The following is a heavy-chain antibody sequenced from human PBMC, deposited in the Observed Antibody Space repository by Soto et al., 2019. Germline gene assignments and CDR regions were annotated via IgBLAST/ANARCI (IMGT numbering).Heavy chain of an antibody. CDR1: GLSVSTTGAC. CDR2: IYLNDDK. CDR3: APRTADTSVDS. Sequence: QITLKESGPTLVKATQTLTLTCTFSGLSVSTTGACVGWVRQPPGKALEWVAFIYLNDDKRYSPSLKSRLTITKDTSKNQVILTMTNMDPVDTGTYDCAPRTADTSVDSCGQGTLVTVS. J-gene: IGHJ4*02. V-gene: IGHV2-5*01.